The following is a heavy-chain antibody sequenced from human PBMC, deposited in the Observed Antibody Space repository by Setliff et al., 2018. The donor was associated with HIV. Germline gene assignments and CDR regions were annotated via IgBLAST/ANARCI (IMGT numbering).Heavy chain of an antibody. J-gene: IGHJ5*02. D-gene: IGHD2-2*02. Sequence: SETLSLTCTVSGDSINSGNYYWSWIRQHPGKGLEWIGYIYYSGSTYYSPSLKSRVTIFVDTSKTQFYLKLRSVTASDTAVYYCARYTSKVDWFDPWGQGTLVTVSS. V-gene: IGHV4-31*03. CDR1: GDSINSGNYY. CDR3: ARYTSKVDWFDP. CDR2: IYYSGST.